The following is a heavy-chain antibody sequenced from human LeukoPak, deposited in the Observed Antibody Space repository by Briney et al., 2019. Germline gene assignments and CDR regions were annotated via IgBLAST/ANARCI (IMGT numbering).Heavy chain of an antibody. D-gene: IGHD3-22*01. CDR3: AKGMSIGDYYDSSGYYGTTFDY. Sequence: GGSLRLSCAAAGFSFDDYAMHWVRQAPGKGLEWVSGISWKSGSIGYADSVKGRFTISRDNAKNSLYLQMNSLRAEDTALYYCAKGMSIGDYYDSSGYYGTTFDYWGQGTLATVSS. CDR2: ISWKSGSI. V-gene: IGHV3-9*01. CDR1: GFSFDDYA. J-gene: IGHJ4*02.